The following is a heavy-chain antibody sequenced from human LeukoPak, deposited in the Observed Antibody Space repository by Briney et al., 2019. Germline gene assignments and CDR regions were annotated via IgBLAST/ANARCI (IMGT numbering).Heavy chain of an antibody. CDR1: GGSISSGDYY. Sequence: SEILSLTCTVSGGSISSGDYYWSWIRQPPGKGLEWIGYIYYSGSTYYNPSLKSRATISVDTSKNQFSLKLSSVTAADTAVYYCARVRGGLRFLDYWGQGTLVTVSS. V-gene: IGHV4-30-4*01. CDR2: IYYSGST. CDR3: ARVRGGLRFLDY. D-gene: IGHD5-12*01. J-gene: IGHJ4*02.